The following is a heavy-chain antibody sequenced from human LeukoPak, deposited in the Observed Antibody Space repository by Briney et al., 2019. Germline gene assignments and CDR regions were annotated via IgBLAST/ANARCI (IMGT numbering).Heavy chain of an antibody. CDR2: ISAYNGNT. D-gene: IGHD4-17*01. J-gene: IGHJ1*01. Sequence: ASVKVSCKASGYTFTSYGISWVRQAPGQGLEWMGWISAYNGNTNYAQKLQGRVTMTTDTSTSTAYMELRSLRSDDTAVYYCARHVLDYGDYGNFQHWGQGTLVTVSS. CDR1: GYTFTSYG. CDR3: ARHVLDYGDYGNFQH. V-gene: IGHV1-18*01.